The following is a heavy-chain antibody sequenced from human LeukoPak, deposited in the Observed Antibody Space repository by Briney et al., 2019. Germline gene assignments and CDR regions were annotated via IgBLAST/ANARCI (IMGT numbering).Heavy chain of an antibody. Sequence: PSETLSLTCNVSGGSISSVDYYWGWIRRPPGKGLEWIGSMYYSGSTYYNPSLKSRVTISGETSKNQFSLNLGSVTAADTAVYFCARGFFGSGTYFNYFADWGQGILVTVSS. V-gene: IGHV4-39*07. CDR1: GGSISSVDYY. J-gene: IGHJ4*02. CDR2: MYYSGST. CDR3: ARGFFGSGTYFNYFAD. D-gene: IGHD3-10*01.